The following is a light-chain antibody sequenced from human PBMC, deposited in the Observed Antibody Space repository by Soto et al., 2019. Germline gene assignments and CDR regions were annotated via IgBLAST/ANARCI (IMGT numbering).Light chain of an antibody. V-gene: IGLV2-8*01. J-gene: IGLJ1*01. CDR1: SSDVGGYNY. CDR3: RSYAVSSNV. Sequence: QSALTQPPSASGSPGQSVAISCTGTSSDVGGYNYVSWYQQHPGKAPKLMIYEVNKRPSGVPDRFSGSKSGNTASLTVSGFQAEDEADDYCRSYAVSSNVFGTGTKMTVL. CDR2: EVN.